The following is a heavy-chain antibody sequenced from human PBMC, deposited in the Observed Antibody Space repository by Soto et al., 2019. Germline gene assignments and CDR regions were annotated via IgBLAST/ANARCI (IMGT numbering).Heavy chain of an antibody. CDR2: TYYRSKWYN. J-gene: IGHJ4*02. Sequence: QTLSLPFAISGDSVSSNSAACNLIRHSPSRGLEWLGRTYYRSKWYNDYAVSVKSRITINPDTSKNQFSLQLNSVTPEDTAVYYCARDIAARPTTFDYWGQGTLVTVSS. CDR1: GDSVSSNSAA. CDR3: ARDIAARPTTFDY. D-gene: IGHD6-6*01. V-gene: IGHV6-1*01.